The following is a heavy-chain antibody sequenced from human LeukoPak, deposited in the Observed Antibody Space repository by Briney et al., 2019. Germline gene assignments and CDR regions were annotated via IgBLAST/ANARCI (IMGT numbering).Heavy chain of an antibody. CDR2: MNPNSGNI. CDR1: GYTFTSYD. Sequence: ASVKVSCKASGYTFTSYDINWVRQATGQGLEWMGWMNPNSGNIGYAQKFQGRVTMTRDTSISTAYMELSRLRSDDTAVYYCARDVGEYCSSVSCYASDYWGQGTLVTVSS. D-gene: IGHD2-2*01. V-gene: IGHV1-8*02. J-gene: IGHJ4*02. CDR3: ARDVGEYCSSVSCYASDY.